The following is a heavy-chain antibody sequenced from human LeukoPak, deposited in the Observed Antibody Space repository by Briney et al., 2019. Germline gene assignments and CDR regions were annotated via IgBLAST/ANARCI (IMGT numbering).Heavy chain of an antibody. CDR3: ARDLQDGGKLYYYYYGMDV. CDR2: ISAYNGNT. D-gene: IGHD4-23*01. Sequence: ASVKVSCKASGYTFTSYGISWVRQAPGQGLEWMGWISAYNGNTNYAQKLQGRVTMTTDTSTSTAYMELRSLRSDDTAVYYCARDLQDGGKLYYYYYGMDVWGQGTTVTVSS. V-gene: IGHV1-18*01. CDR1: GYTFTSYG. J-gene: IGHJ6*02.